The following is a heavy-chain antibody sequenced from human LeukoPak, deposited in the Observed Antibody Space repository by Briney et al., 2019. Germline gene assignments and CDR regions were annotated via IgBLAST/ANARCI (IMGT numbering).Heavy chain of an antibody. CDR2: ISFDGRRM. J-gene: IGHJ4*02. CDR1: GFTFSSYD. CDR3: VVGIVATFDY. Sequence: GGSLRLSCAASGFTFSSYDMHWVRQAPGKGPEWVAVISFDGRRMHYADSVKGRFTISRDNSKKTLSLQMDRLRAEDTAVYYCVVGIVATFDYWGQGTLVTVSS. D-gene: IGHD3-22*01. V-gene: IGHV3-30*03.